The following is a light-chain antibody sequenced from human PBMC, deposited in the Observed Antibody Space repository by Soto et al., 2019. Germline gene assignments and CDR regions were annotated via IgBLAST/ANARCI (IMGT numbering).Light chain of an antibody. CDR3: SSYTSSGTLYV. V-gene: IGLV2-14*01. CDR1: SSDVGGYNY. Sequence: QSVLTQPASVSGSPGQSITISCTGTSSDVGGYNYVSWYQHHPGKAPKFLIYEVSNRPSGVSNRFSGSKSGNTASLTISGLQAEDEADYYCSSYTSSGTLYVFGNGTKVTVL. J-gene: IGLJ1*01. CDR2: EVS.